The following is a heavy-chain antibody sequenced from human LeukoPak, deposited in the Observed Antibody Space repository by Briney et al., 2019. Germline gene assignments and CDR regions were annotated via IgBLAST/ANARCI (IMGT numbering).Heavy chain of an antibody. CDR1: GYTFTSYA. CDR2: INAGNGNT. D-gene: IGHD3-16*02. Sequence: ASVKVSCKASGYTFTSYAMHWVRQAPGQRLEWMGCINAGNGNTKYSQKFQGRVTITRDTSASTAYMELSSLRSEDTAVYYCAREETDYDYVWGSYRFDYWGQGTLVTVSS. V-gene: IGHV1-3*01. J-gene: IGHJ4*02. CDR3: AREETDYDYVWGSYRFDY.